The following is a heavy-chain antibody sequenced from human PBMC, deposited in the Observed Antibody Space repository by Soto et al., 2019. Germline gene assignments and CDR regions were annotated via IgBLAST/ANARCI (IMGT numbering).Heavy chain of an antibody. CDR1: GFTFSNAW. V-gene: IGHV3-15*01. Sequence: GGSLRLSCAASGFTFSNAWMSWVRQAPGKGLEWVGRIKSKTDGGTTDYAAPVKGRFTISRDDSKNTLYLQMNSLKTEDTAVYYCTTALLGVVVPAAIISGFDPWGQGTLVTVSS. CDR2: IKSKTDGGTT. J-gene: IGHJ5*02. D-gene: IGHD2-2*02. CDR3: TTALLGVVVPAAIISGFDP.